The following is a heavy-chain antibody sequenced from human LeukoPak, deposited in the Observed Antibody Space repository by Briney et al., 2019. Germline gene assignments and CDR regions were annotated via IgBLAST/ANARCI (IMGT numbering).Heavy chain of an antibody. CDR2: IYYSGST. CDR1: GGSIRSSSYY. V-gene: IGHV4-39*01. D-gene: IGHD1-26*01. Sequence: PSETLSLTCTVFGGSIRSSSYYWGWIRQPPGKGLEWIGSIYYSGSTYYKSSLKSRVTISVDTSKNQFSLKLTSVTAADTALYYCASLRERSYYARGFDYWGQGTLVTVSS. J-gene: IGHJ4*02. CDR3: ASLRERSYYARGFDY.